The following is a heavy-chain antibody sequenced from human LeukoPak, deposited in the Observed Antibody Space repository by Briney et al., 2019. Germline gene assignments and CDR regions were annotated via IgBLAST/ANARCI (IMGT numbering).Heavy chain of an antibody. V-gene: IGHV3-48*01. CDR1: GFTLSGYS. J-gene: IGHJ3*01. CDR2: LSSDFTTM. Sequence: GGSLRHSCAASGFTLSGYSMDWVRQAPGKGLEWVSHLSSDFTTMYYANSVKGRFTISRDNAKNSLYLQMNSLRAEDSAVYYCARVLLERPGIDSFDLWGQGTMVTVSS. D-gene: IGHD1-1*01. CDR3: ARVLLERPGIDSFDL.